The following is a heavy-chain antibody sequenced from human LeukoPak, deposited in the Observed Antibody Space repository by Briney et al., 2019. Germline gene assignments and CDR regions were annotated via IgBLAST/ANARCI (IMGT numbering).Heavy chain of an antibody. Sequence: SETLSPTCTVSGVSVSNSNFYWGWIRRPPGKGPEFIGSMHYSGSTYYNPSLKNRVAVFVDTSKNQFSLNLRFVTDADTAVYYCARGVYCSSASCYWDWGQGTLVTVSS. J-gene: IGHJ4*02. CDR1: GVSVSNSNFY. D-gene: IGHD2-2*01. V-gene: IGHV4-39*01. CDR2: MHYSGST. CDR3: ARGVYCSSASCYWD.